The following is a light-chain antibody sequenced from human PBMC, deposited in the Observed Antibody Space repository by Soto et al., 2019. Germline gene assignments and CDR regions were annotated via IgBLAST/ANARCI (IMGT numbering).Light chain of an antibody. CDR3: GSWDSSLSAYV. CDR2: DDD. CDR1: SSNIGGNS. V-gene: IGLV1-51*01. J-gene: IGLJ1*01. Sequence: QSVLTQPPSVSAAPGQRVTISGSGSSSNIGGNSVSWYQKLPGTAPKLLIYDDDKRPSGIPDRFSGSKSGTSATLGITGFQTGDEADYYCGSWDSSLSAYVFGTGTKVIVL.